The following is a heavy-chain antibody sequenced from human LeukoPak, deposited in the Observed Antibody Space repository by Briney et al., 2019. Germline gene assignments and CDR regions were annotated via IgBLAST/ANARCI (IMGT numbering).Heavy chain of an antibody. CDR2: IYWDDDK. J-gene: IGHJ5*02. D-gene: IGHD3-10*01. Sequence: SGPTLVNPTQTLTLTCTFSGFSLSTSGVGVGWIRQPPGKALEWLALIYWDDDKRYSPPLKSRLTITKDTSKNQVVLTMTNMDPADTATYYCAHRYYYGSGSPLFDPWGQGTLVTVSS. V-gene: IGHV2-5*02. CDR1: GFSLSTSGVG. CDR3: AHRYYYGSGSPLFDP.